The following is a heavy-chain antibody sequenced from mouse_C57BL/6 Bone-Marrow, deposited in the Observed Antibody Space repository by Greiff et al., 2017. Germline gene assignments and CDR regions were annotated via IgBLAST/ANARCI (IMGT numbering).Heavy chain of an antibody. CDR2: LSGGGGNT. CDR1: GFTFSSYT. Sequence: EVMLVESGGGLVKPGGSLKLSCAASGFTFSSYTMSWVRQTPEKRLEWVATLSGGGGNTYYPDSVTGRFTISRDNAKNTLYLQMSSLRSEDTALYYCARRHYYGTLFAYWGQGTLVTVSA. V-gene: IGHV5-9*01. CDR3: ARRHYYGTLFAY. D-gene: IGHD1-1*01. J-gene: IGHJ3*01.